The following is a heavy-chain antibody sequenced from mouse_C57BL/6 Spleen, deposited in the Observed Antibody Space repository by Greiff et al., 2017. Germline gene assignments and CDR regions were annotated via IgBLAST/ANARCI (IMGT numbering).Heavy chain of an antibody. CDR2: IYPGDGDT. CDR3: ATTVVAYSFDY. CDR1: GYAFSSSW. Sequence: QVQLQQSGPELVKPGASVKISCKASGYAFSSSWMNWVKQRPGKGLEWIGRIYPGDGDTNYNGKFKGKATLTADKSSSTAYMQLSSLTSEDSAVYVCATTVVAYSFDYWGQGTTLTVSS. V-gene: IGHV1-82*01. J-gene: IGHJ2*01. D-gene: IGHD1-1*01.